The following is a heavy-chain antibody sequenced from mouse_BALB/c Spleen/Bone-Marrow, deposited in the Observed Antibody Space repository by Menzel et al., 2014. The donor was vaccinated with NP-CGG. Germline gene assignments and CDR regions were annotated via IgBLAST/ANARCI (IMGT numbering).Heavy chain of an antibody. V-gene: IGHV14-3*02. D-gene: IGHD1-1*01. CDR2: IDPANGNT. CDR1: GFNIKDTY. Sequence: VQLQQSGAELVKPGASVKLSCTASGFNIKDTYMHWVKQRPEQGLEWMGRIDPANGNTKYDPKFQGKATITADTSSNTAYLQLSSLTSEDTAVYYCARYYYGSSLFDYWGQGTTLTVSS. J-gene: IGHJ2*01. CDR3: ARYYYGSSLFDY.